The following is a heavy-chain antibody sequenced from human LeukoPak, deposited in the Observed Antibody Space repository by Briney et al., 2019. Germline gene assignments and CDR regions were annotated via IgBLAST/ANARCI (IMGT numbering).Heavy chain of an antibody. J-gene: IGHJ5*01. CDR2: ISTSSINK. CDR1: GFTFSSYS. D-gene: IGHD2-15*01. V-gene: IGHV3-48*01. Sequence: PGESLTLSCSASGFTFSSYSMSWVRKAPGQGTEWLSYISTSSINKSYADSFNGRFTISRDDATNSLSLQMNSLRADDTAVYYCAKEMGFCSGGSCYRWFDSWGQGTLVTVSS. CDR3: AKEMGFCSGGSCYRWFDS.